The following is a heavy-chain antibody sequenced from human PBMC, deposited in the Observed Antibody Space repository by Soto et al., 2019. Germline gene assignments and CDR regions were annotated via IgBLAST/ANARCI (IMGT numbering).Heavy chain of an antibody. CDR2: IGTAGDT. J-gene: IGHJ3*02. CDR3: ARGKEGYCSSTSCYVVLGGAFDI. CDR1: GFTFSGYD. D-gene: IGHD2-2*01. V-gene: IGHV3-13*01. Sequence: GGSLRLSCAASGFTFSGYDMHWVRQATGKGLEWVSAIGTAGDTYYPGSVKGRFTISRENAKNSLYLQMNSLRAGDTAVYYCARGKEGYCSSTSCYVVLGGAFDIWGQGTMVTVSS.